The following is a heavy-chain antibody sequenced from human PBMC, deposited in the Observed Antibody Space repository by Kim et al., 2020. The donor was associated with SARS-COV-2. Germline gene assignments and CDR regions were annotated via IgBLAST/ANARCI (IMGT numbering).Heavy chain of an antibody. CDR1: GFTFDNHT. Sequence: GGSLRLSCAASGFTFDNHTMHWVRQAPGKGLEWVALISWDGSSKYYADSVKGRFTISRDNSKNSLYLQMNSLRTDDTALYYCAKAVGPPPPATDANYYY. J-gene: IGHJ6*01. D-gene: IGHD2-15*01. CDR2: ISWDGSSK. CDR3: AKAVGPPPPATDANYYY. V-gene: IGHV3-43*01.